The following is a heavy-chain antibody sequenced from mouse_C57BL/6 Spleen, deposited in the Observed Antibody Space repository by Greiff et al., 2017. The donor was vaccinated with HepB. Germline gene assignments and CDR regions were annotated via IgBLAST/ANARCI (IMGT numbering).Heavy chain of an antibody. CDR1: GYTFTSYW. V-gene: IGHV1-55*01. CDR3: ARRGRGYAMGY. Sequence: QVQLQQPGAELVKPGASVKMSCKASGYTFTSYWITWVKQRPGQGLEWIGDIYPGSGSTNYNEKFKSKATLTVDTSSSTAYMQISSLTSEDSAVYYCARRGRGYAMGYWGQGTSVTGSS. CDR2: IYPGSGST. D-gene: IGHD3-3*01. J-gene: IGHJ4*01.